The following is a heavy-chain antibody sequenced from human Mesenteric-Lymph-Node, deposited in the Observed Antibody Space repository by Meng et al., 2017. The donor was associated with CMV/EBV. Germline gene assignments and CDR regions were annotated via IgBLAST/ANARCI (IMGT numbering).Heavy chain of an antibody. Sequence: GSLRLSCNVSGYSISTGQYWGWIRQSPGKGLEWIASIHPSGNTYYNPSLKSRITMSIDTSKNQFSLRLSSVTAADTAVYYCARDREGGYCSSPSCYSKWFDPWGQGTLVTVSS. CDR3: ARDREGGYCSSPSCYSKWFDP. J-gene: IGHJ5*02. CDR2: IHPSGNT. CDR1: GYSISTGQY. D-gene: IGHD2-2*02. V-gene: IGHV4-38-2*02.